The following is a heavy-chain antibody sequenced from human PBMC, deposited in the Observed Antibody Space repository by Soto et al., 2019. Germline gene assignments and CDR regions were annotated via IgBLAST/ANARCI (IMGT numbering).Heavy chain of an antibody. Sequence: GGSLRLSCAASGFTFSSYGMHWVRQAPGKGLEWVAVISYDGSNKYYADSVKGRFTISRDNSKNTLYLQMNSLRAEDTAVYYCAKDPTSHDFGYYMDVWGKGTTVTVSS. CDR1: GFTFSSYG. CDR3: AKDPTSHDFGYYMDV. CDR2: ISYDGSNK. V-gene: IGHV3-30*18. D-gene: IGHD3-3*01. J-gene: IGHJ6*03.